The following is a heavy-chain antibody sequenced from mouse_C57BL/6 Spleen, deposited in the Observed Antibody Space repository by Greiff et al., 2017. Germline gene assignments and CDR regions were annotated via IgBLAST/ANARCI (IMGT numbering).Heavy chain of an antibody. D-gene: IGHD1-1*01. CDR2: INYDGSST. V-gene: IGHV5-16*01. CDR1: GFTFSDYY. Sequence: EVQVVESEGGLVQPGSSMKLSCTASGFTFSDYYMAWVRQVPEKGLEWVANINYDGSSTYYLDSLKSRFIISRDNAKNILYLQMSSLKSEDTATYYCAREITTVGFDYWGQGTTLTVSS. J-gene: IGHJ2*01. CDR3: AREITTVGFDY.